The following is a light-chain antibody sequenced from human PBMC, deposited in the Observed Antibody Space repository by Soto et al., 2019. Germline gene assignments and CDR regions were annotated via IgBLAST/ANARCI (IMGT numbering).Light chain of an antibody. CDR3: QQYGSSPPYT. CDR2: GSS. CDR1: QSVSNNY. Sequence: EVELTQSPGTLSLSPGERATLSCRASQSVSNNYLAWYQQKPGQSPKLLIFGSSDRATGIPDRFSGSGSGRKFTITISSLEHEDFAVYYCQQYGSSPPYTFGQGTKLEIK. V-gene: IGKV3-20*01. J-gene: IGKJ2*01.